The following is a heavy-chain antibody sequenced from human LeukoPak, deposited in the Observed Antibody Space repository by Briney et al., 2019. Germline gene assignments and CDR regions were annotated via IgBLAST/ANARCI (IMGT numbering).Heavy chain of an antibody. CDR2: FDPEDGET. D-gene: IGHD1-7*01. Sequence: ASVTVSCKVSGYTLTELSMHWVRQAPGKGLEWMGGFDPEDGETIYAQKFQGRVTMTEDTSTDTAYMELSSLRSEDTAVYYCAAEWARFKGITGTTRRAFDIWGQGTMVTVSS. J-gene: IGHJ3*02. V-gene: IGHV1-24*01. CDR1: GYTLTELS. CDR3: AAEWARFKGITGTTRRAFDI.